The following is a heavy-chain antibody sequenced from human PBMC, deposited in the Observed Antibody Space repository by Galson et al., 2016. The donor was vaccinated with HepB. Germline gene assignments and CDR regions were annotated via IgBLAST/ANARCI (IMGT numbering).Heavy chain of an antibody. J-gene: IGHJ4*02. CDR2: IYYSGSN. Sequence: TLSLTCTVSGGSISSGGYYWSWIRQHPGKGLEWIGYIYYSGSNYHNPSLKSRVTIAVDTSKNQFSLQLSSVNAADTAVYYCARGVQQLVYDYWGQGTLVTVSS. D-gene: IGHD6-13*01. CDR1: GGSISSGGYY. CDR3: ARGVQQLVYDY. V-gene: IGHV4-31*03.